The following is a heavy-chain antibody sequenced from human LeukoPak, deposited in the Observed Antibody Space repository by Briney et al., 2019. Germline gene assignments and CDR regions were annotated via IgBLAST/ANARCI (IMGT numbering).Heavy chain of an antibody. CDR2: ISYDGTKK. CDR1: GFTFSTYA. V-gene: IGHV3-30-3*01. Sequence: PGGSLRLSCAASGFTFSTYAMYWVRQAPGKGLQWSVISYDGTKKFYADSVKGRFTISRDNSKNTLHLQMKTLRPEDTAVYYCAREDDDYTNYAYYFFGMDVWGQGTTVTVSS. CDR3: AREDDDYTNYAYYFFGMDV. D-gene: IGHD4-11*01. J-gene: IGHJ6*02.